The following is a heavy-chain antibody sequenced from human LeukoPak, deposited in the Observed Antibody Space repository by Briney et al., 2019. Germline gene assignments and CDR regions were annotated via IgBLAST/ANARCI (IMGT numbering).Heavy chain of an antibody. J-gene: IGHJ4*02. CDR1: GFTFSNYW. CDR3: ARKGSTRGPLNY. V-gene: IGHV3-7*01. D-gene: IGHD2/OR15-2a*01. Sequence: PGESLRLSCAASGFTFSNYWMSWVRQAPGEGLEWVANIKQDGSETYYVDSVKGRFTISRDNAKNSLFLQMNTLTAEDTAVYYCARKGSTRGPLNYWGQGTLVTVSS. CDR2: IKQDGSET.